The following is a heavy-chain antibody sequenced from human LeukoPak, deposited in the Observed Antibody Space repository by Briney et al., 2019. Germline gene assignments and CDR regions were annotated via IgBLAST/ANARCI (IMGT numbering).Heavy chain of an antibody. Sequence: SGTLSLTCVVSGGSTISRNWWSWVRQAPGKGLEWIGEISHSGSTNYNPSLKSRVTLSVDKSKNQFSLKLSSVTAADTAVYYCARARRDVAEAMDWGQGTLVTVSS. D-gene: IGHD1-14*01. J-gene: IGHJ4*02. CDR3: ARARRDVAEAMD. CDR1: GGSTISRNW. V-gene: IGHV4-4*02. CDR2: ISHSGST.